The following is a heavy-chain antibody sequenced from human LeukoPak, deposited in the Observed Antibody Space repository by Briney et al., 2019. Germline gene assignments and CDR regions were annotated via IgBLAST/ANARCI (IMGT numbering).Heavy chain of an antibody. V-gene: IGHV3-33*01. CDR2: IWYDGSNK. CDR1: GFTFSSYG. CDR3: ARDSRYCSGGSCYSVSDY. D-gene: IGHD2-15*01. J-gene: IGHJ4*02. Sequence: GGSLRLSCAASGFTFSSYGVHWVRQAPGKGLEWVAVIWYDGSNKYHADSVKGRFTISRDNSKNTLYLQMNSLRAEDTAVYYCARDSRYCSGGSCYSVSDYWGQGTLVTVSS.